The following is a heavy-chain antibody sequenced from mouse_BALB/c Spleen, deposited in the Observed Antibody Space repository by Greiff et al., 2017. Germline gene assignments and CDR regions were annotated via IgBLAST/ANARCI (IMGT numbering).Heavy chain of an antibody. Sequence: EVKLQESGPGLVKPSQSLSLTCTVTGYSITSDYAWNWIRQFPGNKLEWMGYISYSGSTSYNPSLKSRISITRDTSKNQFFLQLNSVTTEDTATYYCARYGNYYSYAMDYWGQGTSVTVSS. CDR3: ARYGNYYSYAMDY. CDR1: GYSITSDYA. J-gene: IGHJ4*01. V-gene: IGHV3-2*02. D-gene: IGHD2-1*01. CDR2: ISYSGST.